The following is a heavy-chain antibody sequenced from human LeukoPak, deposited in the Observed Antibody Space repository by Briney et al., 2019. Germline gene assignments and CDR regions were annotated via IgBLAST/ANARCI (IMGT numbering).Heavy chain of an antibody. Sequence: GGSLRLSCAAAGFTFSSYSMNWVRQAPGKGLEWVSYISSSISTIYYADSVKGRFTISRDNAKNSLYLQMNSLRDEDTAVYYCARDEGYSGYVDAFDIWGQGTMVTVSS. CDR1: GFTFSSYS. D-gene: IGHD5-12*01. CDR3: ARDEGYSGYVDAFDI. V-gene: IGHV3-48*02. CDR2: ISSSISTI. J-gene: IGHJ3*02.